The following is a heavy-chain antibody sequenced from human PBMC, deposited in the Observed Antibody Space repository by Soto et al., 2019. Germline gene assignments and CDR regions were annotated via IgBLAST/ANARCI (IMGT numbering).Heavy chain of an antibody. V-gene: IGHV3-30*18. J-gene: IGHJ4*02. CDR1: GFTFSSYG. CDR3: AKEGGTMIVVVTLDY. Sequence: GGSLKLSCAASGFTFSSYGMHWVRQAPGKGLEWVTDISYDESNKYYADTEKGRLTNTRDNYKKTQYLQIKSQRAKNTAVYYCAKEGGTMIVVVTLDYWGQGP. D-gene: IGHD3-22*01. CDR2: ISYDESNK.